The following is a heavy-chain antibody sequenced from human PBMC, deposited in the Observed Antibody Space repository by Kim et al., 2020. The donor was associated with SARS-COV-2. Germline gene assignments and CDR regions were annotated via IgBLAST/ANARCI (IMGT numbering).Heavy chain of an antibody. CDR1: GFTFSSYW. Sequence: GGSLRLSCTASGFTFSSYWIHWVRQAPGKGLVWVPRINNDGSSINYADSVKGRFTISRDNAKNTVYLQMNSLRAEDTAVYYCARDLLWFGELGQDYGMDVWGQGTTVTVSS. D-gene: IGHD3-10*01. V-gene: IGHV3-74*01. CDR3: ARDLLWFGELGQDYGMDV. J-gene: IGHJ6*02. CDR2: INNDGSSI.